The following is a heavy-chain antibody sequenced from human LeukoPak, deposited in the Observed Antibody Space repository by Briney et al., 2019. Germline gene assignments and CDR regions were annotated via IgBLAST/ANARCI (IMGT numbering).Heavy chain of an antibody. CDR2: INPNSGGT. Sequence: VASVKVSCKASGYTFTGYYVHWVRQAPGQGLEWMGWINPNSGGTNYAQKFQGRVTMTRDTSISTAYMELSRPRSDDTAVYYCARAFTIFAHQPCPYWGQGTLVTVSS. V-gene: IGHV1-2*02. CDR1: GYTFTGYY. CDR3: ARAFTIFAHQPCPY. J-gene: IGHJ4*02. D-gene: IGHD3-3*01.